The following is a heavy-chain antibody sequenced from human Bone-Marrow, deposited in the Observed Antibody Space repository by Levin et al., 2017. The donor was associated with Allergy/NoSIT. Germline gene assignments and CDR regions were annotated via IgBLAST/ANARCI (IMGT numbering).Heavy chain of an antibody. Sequence: KLGESLKISCAASGFTFINAWMSWVRQAPGKGLEWVGRIKSKTDGGTTEYAAPVKGRFTISRDDSKNTLNLQMNSLKTEDTGVYYCTTLAWGRFDPWGLGTLVTVSS. V-gene: IGHV3-15*01. CDR1: GFTFINAW. CDR2: IKSKTDGGTT. CDR3: TTLAWGRFDP. D-gene: IGHD3-16*01. J-gene: IGHJ5*02.